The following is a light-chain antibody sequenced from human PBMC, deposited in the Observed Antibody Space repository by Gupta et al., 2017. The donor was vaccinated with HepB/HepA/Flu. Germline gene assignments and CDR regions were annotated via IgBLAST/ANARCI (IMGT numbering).Light chain of an antibody. J-gene: IGLJ2*01. CDR3: SAYTLTINPV. V-gene: IGLV2-14*03. Sequence: QSALTQPASVSGSPGQSITISCTGTSSDVGGYNYVSWYQQCPGKALKLLIYDVTSRPTGVSSRFSGSKSGNTSSLTISGLQDEDEADYYCSAYTLTINPVFGGGTKLTVL. CDR1: SSDVGGYNY. CDR2: DVT.